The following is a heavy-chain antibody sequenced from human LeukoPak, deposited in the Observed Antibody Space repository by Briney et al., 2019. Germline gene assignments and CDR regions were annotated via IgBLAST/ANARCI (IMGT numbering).Heavy chain of an antibody. CDR2: IKQDGSEK. J-gene: IGHJ4*02. CDR1: GFTFSSYW. Sequence: GGSLRLSCAASGFTFSSYWMSWVRQAPGKGLEWVANIKQDGSEKYYVDSVKGRFTISRDNAKNSLYLQMNSLRAEDTAVYYCARACAWCGYSYGLDYWGQGTLVTVSS. D-gene: IGHD5-18*01. V-gene: IGHV3-7*03. CDR3: ARACAWCGYSYGLDY.